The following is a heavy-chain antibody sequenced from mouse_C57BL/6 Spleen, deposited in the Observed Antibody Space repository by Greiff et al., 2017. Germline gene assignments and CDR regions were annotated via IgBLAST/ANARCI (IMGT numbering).Heavy chain of an antibody. Sequence: VQLQQSGPELVKPGASVKISCKASGYAFSSSWMNWVKQRPGKGLEWIGRIYPGDGDTNYNGKFKGKATLTADKSSSTAYMQLSSLTSEDSAVDFCARSRDWDKYFDVWGTGTTVTVSS. CDR2: IYPGDGDT. CDR1: GYAFSSSW. CDR3: ARSRDWDKYFDV. J-gene: IGHJ1*03. D-gene: IGHD4-1*01. V-gene: IGHV1-82*01.